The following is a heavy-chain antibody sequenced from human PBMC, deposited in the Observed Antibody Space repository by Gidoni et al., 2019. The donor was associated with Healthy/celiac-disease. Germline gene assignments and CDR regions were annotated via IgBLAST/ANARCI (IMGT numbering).Heavy chain of an antibody. CDR1: GGSFSGYY. CDR3: ARGWGGLRFLEWLPPCNDY. J-gene: IGHJ4*02. CDR2: INHSGST. V-gene: IGHV4-34*01. Sequence: QVQLQQWGAGLLKPSETLSLTCAVYGGSFSGYYWSWIRQPPGKGLEWIGEINHSGSTNYNPSLKSRVTISVDTSKNQFSLKLSSVTAADTAVYYCARGWGGLRFLEWLPPCNDYWGQGTLVTVSS. D-gene: IGHD3-3*01.